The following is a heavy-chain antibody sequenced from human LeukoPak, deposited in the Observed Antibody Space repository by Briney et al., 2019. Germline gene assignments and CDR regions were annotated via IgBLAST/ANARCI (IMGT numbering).Heavy chain of an antibody. Sequence: SETLSLTCAVYGGSFSGYYWSWIRQPPGKGLEWIGEINHSGSTNYNPSLKGRVTISVDTSKNQFSLKLSSVTAADTAVYYCARGSREAFDYWGQGTLVTVSS. V-gene: IGHV4-34*01. CDR3: ARGSREAFDY. CDR2: INHSGST. CDR1: GGSFSGYY. J-gene: IGHJ4*02.